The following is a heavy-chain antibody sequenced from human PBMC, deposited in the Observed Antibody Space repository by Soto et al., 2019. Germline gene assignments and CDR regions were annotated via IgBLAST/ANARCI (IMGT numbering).Heavy chain of an antibody. D-gene: IGHD6-13*01. J-gene: IGHJ4*02. CDR2: ISGSGGST. V-gene: IGHV3-23*01. CDR1: VFPFSTYG. CDR3: GKHIGGSTWYSSFDY. Sequence: GGPLTLSSPVSVFPFSTYGMHWVRPAPRQGLEWVSIISGSGGSTHYADSVKGRFTIARDNSKNTLYLQMNSLRAEDTAIYYCGKHIGGSTWYSSFDYWGQGTLVTVSS.